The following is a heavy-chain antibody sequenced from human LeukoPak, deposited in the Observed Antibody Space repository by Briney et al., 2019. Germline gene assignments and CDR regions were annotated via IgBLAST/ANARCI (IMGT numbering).Heavy chain of an antibody. V-gene: IGHV4-30-2*01. CDR1: GGSISSGGYY. J-gene: IGHJ6*03. D-gene: IGHD3-3*01. Sequence: PSETLSLTCTVSGGSISSGGYYWSWIRQPPGKGLEWIGYIYHSGSTYYNPSLKSRVTLSVDRSKNQFSLKLSSVTAAARAVYYCARTPLYYDFWSGPGGYYYYMDVWGKGTTVTVSS. CDR3: ARTPLYYDFWSGPGGYYYYMDV. CDR2: IYHSGST.